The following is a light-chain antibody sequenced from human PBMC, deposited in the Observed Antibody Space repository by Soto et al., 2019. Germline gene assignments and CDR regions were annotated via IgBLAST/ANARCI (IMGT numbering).Light chain of an antibody. V-gene: IGKV3-20*01. CDR3: QQYGSSPK. CDR1: QSVSSSY. J-gene: IGKJ5*01. Sequence: EIVLTQSPGTLSLSPGERATLSCRASQSVSSSYLAWYQQKPGQAPRLLIYGASRRATGIPDRFSGSGSGTDFTLTISRLEPEDFAVYYCQQYGSSPKFGQGTRLEIK. CDR2: GAS.